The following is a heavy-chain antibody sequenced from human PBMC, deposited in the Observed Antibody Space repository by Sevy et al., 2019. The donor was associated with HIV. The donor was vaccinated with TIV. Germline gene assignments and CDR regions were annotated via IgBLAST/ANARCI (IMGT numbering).Heavy chain of an antibody. V-gene: IGHV3-15*07. D-gene: IGHD2-15*01. J-gene: IGHJ4*02. CDR3: TTANTLCSGGSYYFLFSFDY. CDR2: IKSKTDGGTT. Sequence: GGSLRLSCAASGFTFSNAWMNWVRQAPGKGLEWVGRIKSKTDGGTTDYAAPVKGRFTISRDDSKNTLYLQMNSLKTEDTAVYYCTTANTLCSGGSYYFLFSFDYWGQGTLVTVSS. CDR1: GFTFSNAW.